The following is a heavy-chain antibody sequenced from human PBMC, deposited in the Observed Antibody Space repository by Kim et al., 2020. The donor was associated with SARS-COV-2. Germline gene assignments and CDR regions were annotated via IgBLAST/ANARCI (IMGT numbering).Heavy chain of an antibody. CDR1: GFTLNKFA. D-gene: IGHD2-2*01. V-gene: IGHV3-23*01. CDR3: AKGGSTSNYAFDL. J-gene: IGHJ3*01. Sequence: GGSLRLSCAAPGFTLNKFAMSWVRQAPGKGLEWVSIISVSGDITYYAYSVKGRFTISRDNSKSTLYLQLNSLRAEDTALYYCAKGGSTSNYAFDLWGQGTLVTVSS. CDR2: ISVSGDIT.